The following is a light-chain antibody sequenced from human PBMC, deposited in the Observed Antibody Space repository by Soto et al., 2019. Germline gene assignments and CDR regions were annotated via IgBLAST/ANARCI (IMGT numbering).Light chain of an antibody. V-gene: IGKV2-28*01. CDR3: MQALQNPRT. CDR1: QSLPHSNGSNY. Sequence: VMTSSPLSLPVTTGEPASISCRSSQSLPHSNGSNYLHWHLQKPGQSPQLLIYLGSNLASGVPDRFSGSGSSTDFTLKISRVDAEYVGFYYCMQALQNPRTFGQGTKVDIK. CDR2: LGS. J-gene: IGKJ1*01.